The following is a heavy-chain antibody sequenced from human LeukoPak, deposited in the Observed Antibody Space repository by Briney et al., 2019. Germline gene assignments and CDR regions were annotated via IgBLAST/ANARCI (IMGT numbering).Heavy chain of an antibody. J-gene: IGHJ4*02. Sequence: GGSPRLSCAASGFTFSSYSMNWVRQAPGKGLEWISYISFSSATAYYAGSVQGRFTISRDNAKNSLYLQMNSLRAEDTAVYYCARASYDNSGYYSGAGARADYWGQGILVTVSS. CDR1: GFTFSSYS. V-gene: IGHV3-48*01. CDR2: ISFSSATA. D-gene: IGHD3-22*01. CDR3: ARASYDNSGYYSGAGARADY.